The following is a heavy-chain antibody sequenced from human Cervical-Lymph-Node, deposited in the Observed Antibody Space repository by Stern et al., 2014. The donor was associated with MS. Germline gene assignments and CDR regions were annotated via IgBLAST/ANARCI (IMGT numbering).Heavy chain of an antibody. CDR1: GVSLSTNGLR. CDR3: AVDVSGYSYGYDY. J-gene: IGHJ4*02. D-gene: IGHD5-18*01. V-gene: IGHV2-70*01. CDR2: IDWDDDN. Sequence: QVTLRESGPALVRPTQTLTLTCTFSGVSLSTNGLRVSWIRQPPGKALEWLALIDWDDDNFYSTSLKTRLTVSKDTSKNQVVLTMTNMDPVDTATYYCAVDVSGYSYGYDYWGQGTLVTVSS.